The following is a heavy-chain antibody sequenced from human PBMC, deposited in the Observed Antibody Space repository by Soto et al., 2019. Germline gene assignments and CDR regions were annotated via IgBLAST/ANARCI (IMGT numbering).Heavy chain of an antibody. V-gene: IGHV4-59*08. CDR2: IYYSGST. J-gene: IGHJ5*02. CDR1: GGSISSYY. D-gene: IGHD6-19*01. Sequence: TSETLSLTCTVSGGSISSYYWSWIRQPPGKGLEWIGYIYYSGSTNYNPSLKSRVTISVDTSKNQFSLKLSSVTAADTAVYYCARHLIAMAGPSWFDPWGQGTLVTVS. CDR3: ARHLIAMAGPSWFDP.